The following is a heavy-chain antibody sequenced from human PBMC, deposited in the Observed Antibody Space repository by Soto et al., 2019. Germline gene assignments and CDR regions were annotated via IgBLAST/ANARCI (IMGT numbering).Heavy chain of an antibody. CDR2: ISSSGSTI. V-gene: IGHV3-11*01. CDR3: ARLSIAARYNWNDVRAFDI. Sequence: PGGSLRLSCAASGFTFSDYYMSWIRQAPGKGLEWVSYISSSGSTIYYADSVKGRFTISRDNAKNSLYLQMNSLRAEDTAVYYCARLSIAARYNWNDVRAFDIWGQGTMVTVSS. CDR1: GFTFSDYY. J-gene: IGHJ3*02. D-gene: IGHD1-20*01.